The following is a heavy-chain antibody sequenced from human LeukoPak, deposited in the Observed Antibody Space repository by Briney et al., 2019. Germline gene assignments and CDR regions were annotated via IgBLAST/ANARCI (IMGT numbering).Heavy chain of an antibody. CDR2: ISYDGSNK. V-gene: IGHV3-30*18. CDR1: GFTFSSYG. J-gene: IGHJ4*02. Sequence: SGGSLRLSCAASGFTFSSYGMHWVRQAPGKGLEWVAVISYDGSNKYYADSVKGRFTISRDNSKNTLYLQMNSLRAEDTAVYYCAKDGAYGDYRGPLDYWGQGTLVTVSS. D-gene: IGHD4-17*01. CDR3: AKDGAYGDYRGPLDY.